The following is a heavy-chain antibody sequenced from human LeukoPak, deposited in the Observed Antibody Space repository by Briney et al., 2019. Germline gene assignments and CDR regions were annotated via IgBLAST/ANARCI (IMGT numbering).Heavy chain of an antibody. Sequence: GGSLRLSCAASGFTFSNYWMSWVRQAPGKGLEWLANIKQDGSQKYYVDSVKGRFTISRDNAKNTLYLQMNSLRAEDTAVYYCARGLSGYASSLGYWGQGTLVTVSA. CDR3: ARGLSGYASSLGY. J-gene: IGHJ4*02. CDR2: IKQDGSQK. D-gene: IGHD6-6*01. CDR1: GFTFSNYW. V-gene: IGHV3-7*01.